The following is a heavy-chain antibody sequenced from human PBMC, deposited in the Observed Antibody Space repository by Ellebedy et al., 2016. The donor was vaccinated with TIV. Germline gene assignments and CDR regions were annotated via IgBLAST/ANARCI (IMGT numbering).Heavy chain of an antibody. Sequence: SGPTLVKPTETLTLTCTVSGFSLSNVIMGVSWIRQPPGKPLEWLARLLSHDQKSFNTSLKSRLTISKDPSKSQGVLTMTNMGPVETAKYYWARTLLDCGGDCSYLFDYWGQGTLVTVSS. CDR1: GFSLSNVIMG. CDR2: LLSHDQK. J-gene: IGHJ4*02. D-gene: IGHD2-21*02. CDR3: ARTLLDCGGDCSYLFDY. V-gene: IGHV2-26*01.